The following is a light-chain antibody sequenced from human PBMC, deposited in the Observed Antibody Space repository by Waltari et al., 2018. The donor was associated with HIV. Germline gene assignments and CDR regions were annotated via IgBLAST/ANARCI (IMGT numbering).Light chain of an antibody. V-gene: IGLV6-57*03. CDR1: SGSIASNY. CDR2: HNN. CDR3: QSYDTSNSHWV. Sequence: FILTQPHSVSGSPGKTVNISCTRSSGSIASNYVQWFQQRPGSAPLNVIYHNNQRASGVADRFSGSIDRSSNSASLTISGLKTEDEADFFCQSYDTSNSHWVFGGGTKLTVL. J-gene: IGLJ3*02.